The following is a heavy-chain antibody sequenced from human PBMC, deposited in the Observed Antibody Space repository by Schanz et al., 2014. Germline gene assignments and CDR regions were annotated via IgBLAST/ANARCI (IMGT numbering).Heavy chain of an antibody. CDR3: ARDRGHGDLPGDI. D-gene: IGHD4-17*01. CDR2: IYHSGNT. V-gene: IGHV4-4*02. CDR1: GASISSSNW. J-gene: IGHJ3*02. Sequence: QVQLQESGPGLLKPSGTLSLTCAVSGASISSSNWWSWVRQPPGKGLEWIGEIYHSGNTNYNASLKSRVTISVDKSKNQFSLNLSSATAADTAVYYCARDRGHGDLPGDIWGQGTMVTVSS.